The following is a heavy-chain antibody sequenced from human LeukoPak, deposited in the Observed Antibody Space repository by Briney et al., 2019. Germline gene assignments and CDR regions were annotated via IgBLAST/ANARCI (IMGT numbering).Heavy chain of an antibody. CDR2: ISYSGST. CDR3: AREARGSNGYYYNF. V-gene: IGHV4-59*01. J-gene: IGHJ4*02. Sequence: SETLPLTCTVSGGSISSYYWSWIRQPPGKGLQWIGDISYSGSTKYSPTLKSRATISADTSKNQFSLKVTSVTAADTAVYYCAREARGSNGYYYNFWGQGSLVTVSS. CDR1: GGSISSYY. D-gene: IGHD3-22*01.